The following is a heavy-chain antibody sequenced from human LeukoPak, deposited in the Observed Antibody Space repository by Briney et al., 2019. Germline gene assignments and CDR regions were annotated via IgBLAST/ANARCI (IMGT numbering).Heavy chain of an antibody. CDR3: ATGGQSSKWFGR. CDR2: VHHSGIT. CDR1: GGSISDYY. D-gene: IGHD6-13*01. J-gene: IGHJ5*02. V-gene: IGHV4-59*01. Sequence: PSETLCLTCTVSGGSISDYYWSWIRQPPGKGLEWIAYVHHSGITDYNPSLQSRVTISLDTSTKQFSLKMSSVAAADTAVYYCATGGQSSKWFGRWGQGTLVTVSS.